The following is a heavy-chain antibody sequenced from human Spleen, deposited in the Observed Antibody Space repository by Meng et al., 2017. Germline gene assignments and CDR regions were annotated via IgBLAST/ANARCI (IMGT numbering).Heavy chain of an antibody. CDR3: ARDFVVAATFPDY. V-gene: IGHV3-74*01. D-gene: IGHD2-15*01. Sequence: GGSLRLSCAASGFTFSSYWMHWVRQAPGKGLVWVSRIDTDGTTTTYADSVKGRFTISRDNAKNTLYLQMNSLRAEDTAVYYCARDFVVAATFPDYWGQGTLVTVSS. J-gene: IGHJ4*02. CDR1: GFTFSSYW. CDR2: IDTDGTTT.